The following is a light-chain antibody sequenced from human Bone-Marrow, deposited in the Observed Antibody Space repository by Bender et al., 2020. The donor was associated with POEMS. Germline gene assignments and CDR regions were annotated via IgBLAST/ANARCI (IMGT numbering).Light chain of an antibody. CDR1: GGDVGSDSL. Sequence: QSALTQPASVSGSPGQSITISCTGTGGDVGSDSLVSWYQQHPGRAPKLIIYLGSQRPSGISDRFSGSKSGNTASLTISGLQADDAANFSCTSSTSSAAPYVVFGGGTTLTVL. CDR3: TSSTSSAAPYVV. V-gene: IGLV2-14*02. J-gene: IGLJ2*01. CDR2: LGS.